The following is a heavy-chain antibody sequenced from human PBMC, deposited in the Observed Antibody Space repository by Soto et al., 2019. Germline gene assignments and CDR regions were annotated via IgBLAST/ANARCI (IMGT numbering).Heavy chain of an antibody. J-gene: IGHJ3*01. CDR2: ISHSGTS. CDR3: ARVVLTITRGAFDA. D-gene: IGHD3-9*01. CDR1: GGSIPSSHW. Sequence: QVQLQESGPGLVKPSGTLSLTCAVSGGSIPSSHWWTWVRQSPGKGLEYIGEISHSGTSNSNPSLKSRVTLSVAKSKNHFSLTLTSVTAADTAVYYCARVVLTITRGAFDAWGQGTLVIVSS. V-gene: IGHV4-4*02.